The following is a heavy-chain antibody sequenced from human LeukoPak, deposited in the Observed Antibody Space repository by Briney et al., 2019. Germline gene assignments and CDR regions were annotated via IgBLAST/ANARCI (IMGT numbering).Heavy chain of an antibody. Sequence: ASVKVSCKASGYTFTSYGISWVRQAPGQGLEWMGWISAYNGNTNYAQKLQGRVTMTTDTSTSTAYMELRSLRSDDTAVYYCARPPSGYELSYFDYWGQGTLVTVSS. CDR2: ISAYNGNT. V-gene: IGHV1-18*01. CDR3: ARPPSGYELSYFDY. CDR1: GYTFTSYG. J-gene: IGHJ4*02. D-gene: IGHD5-12*01.